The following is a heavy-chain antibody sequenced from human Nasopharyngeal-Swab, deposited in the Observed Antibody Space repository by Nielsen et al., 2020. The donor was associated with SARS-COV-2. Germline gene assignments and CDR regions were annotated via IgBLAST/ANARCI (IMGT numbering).Heavy chain of an antibody. CDR1: GFTFSSYA. CDR3: ARVGVGATGVSWNYFDY. Sequence: GESLKISCAASGFTFSSYAMHWVRQAPGKGLEWVAVISYDGSNKYYADSVKGRFTISRDNSKNTLYLQMNSLRAKDTAVYYCARVGVGATGVSWNYFDYWGQGTLVTVSS. V-gene: IGHV3-30-3*01. J-gene: IGHJ4*02. D-gene: IGHD1-26*01. CDR2: ISYDGSNK.